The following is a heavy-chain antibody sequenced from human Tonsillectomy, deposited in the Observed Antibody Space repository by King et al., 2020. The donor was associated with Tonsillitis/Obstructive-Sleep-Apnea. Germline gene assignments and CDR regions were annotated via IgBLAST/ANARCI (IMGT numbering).Heavy chain of an antibody. J-gene: IGHJ5*02. CDR1: GFTFSSYS. Sequence: VQLVQSGGGLVQPGGSLRLSCAASGFTFSSYSMNWVRQAPGKGLEWVSYISSSSRTIYYADSVKGPFTISRDNAKKSLYLQMNSLRDEDTAVYYCAREGVRCSSTSCFSPWGQGTLVTVSS. D-gene: IGHD2-2*01. CDR2: ISSSSRTI. V-gene: IGHV3-48*02. CDR3: AREGVRCSSTSCFSP.